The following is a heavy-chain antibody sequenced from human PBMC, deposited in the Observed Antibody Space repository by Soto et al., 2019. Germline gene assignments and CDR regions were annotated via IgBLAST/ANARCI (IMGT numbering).Heavy chain of an antibody. J-gene: IGHJ4*02. CDR1: GFTFSNYA. CDR2: ISGSGDFT. V-gene: IGHV3-23*01. CDR3: EKGAYGSGSYDG. Sequence: EVQLLESGGGLVQPGGSLRLSCAASGFTFSNYAMTWVRQSPGKGLEWVSGISGSGDFTSYADSVKGRFTISRDNSKNTLYLQMNSLRAEDTAIYYCEKGAYGSGSYDGGGQGTMVTVSS. D-gene: IGHD3-10*01.